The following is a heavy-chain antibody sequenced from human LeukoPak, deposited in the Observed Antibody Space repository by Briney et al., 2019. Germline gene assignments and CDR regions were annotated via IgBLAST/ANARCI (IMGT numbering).Heavy chain of an antibody. CDR2: IYYSGST. CDR1: GGSISSSSYY. V-gene: IGHV4-39*07. CDR3: ARDSSSWFDY. Sequence: SETLSLTCTVSGGSISSSSYYWGWLRQPPGRGREWLGSIYYSGSTYYTPSLKSRVTISVHTSKNRSSLKLSSVTAAATAVYYCARDSSSWFDYWGQGTLVTVSS. D-gene: IGHD6-13*01. J-gene: IGHJ4*02.